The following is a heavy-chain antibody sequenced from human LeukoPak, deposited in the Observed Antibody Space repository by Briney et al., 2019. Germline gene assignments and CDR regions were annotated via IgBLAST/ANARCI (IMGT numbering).Heavy chain of an antibody. Sequence: GGSLRLSCAASGFTFSSDARHWVRQAPAKVLEWEAVISYEGSNKYYADAVKGRFTSSRDNSKNTLYLQMNSMRAAATAVYYCARGSRCSGGSCYDNWFDPWGQGTLVTVSS. V-gene: IGHV3-30*01. CDR1: GFTFSSDA. J-gene: IGHJ5*02. CDR3: ARGSRCSGGSCYDNWFDP. CDR2: ISYEGSNK. D-gene: IGHD2-15*01.